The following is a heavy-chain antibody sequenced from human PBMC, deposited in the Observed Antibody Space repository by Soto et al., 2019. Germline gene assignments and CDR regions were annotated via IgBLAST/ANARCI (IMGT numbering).Heavy chain of an antibody. D-gene: IGHD6-19*01. CDR3: GRGRGYSNAWGSYYSGMDV. J-gene: IGHJ6*02. V-gene: IGHV4-34*01. CDR2: ITHNGST. Sequence: PSETLSLTCAIYGGSFSNYYWNWIRQPPGKGLEWMGKITHNGSTNYSPSLKSRLTISVDTSKNQFSLKLISVTAADTAVYSCGRGRGYSNAWGSYYSGMDVWGQGTTVTVS. CDR1: GGSFSNYY.